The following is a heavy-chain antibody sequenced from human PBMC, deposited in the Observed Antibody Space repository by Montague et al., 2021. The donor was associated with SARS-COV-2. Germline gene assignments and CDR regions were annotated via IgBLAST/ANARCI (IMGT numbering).Heavy chain of an antibody. J-gene: IGHJ4*02. D-gene: IGHD3-3*01. CDR3: ARVRGLTIFGVVGPFDY. Sequence: TLSLTCTVSGGSISSGGYYWSRIRQHPGKGLEWIGYIHYSGSTYYNLSLKSRVTISVDTSKNQFSLKLSSVTAADTAVYYCARVRGLTIFGVVGPFDYWGQGTLVTVSS. CDR1: GGSISSGGYY. V-gene: IGHV4-31*03. CDR2: IHYSGST.